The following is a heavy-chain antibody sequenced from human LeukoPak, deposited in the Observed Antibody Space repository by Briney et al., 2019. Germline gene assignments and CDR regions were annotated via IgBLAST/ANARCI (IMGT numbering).Heavy chain of an antibody. V-gene: IGHV3-30-3*01. CDR1: GFTFSSYA. CDR3: ARDIRSGSYYDFWSGYLRS. D-gene: IGHD3-3*01. Sequence: PGGSLRLSCAASGFTFSSYAMHWVRQAPGKGLEWVAVISYDGSNKYYADSVKGRFTISRDNSKNTLYLQMNSLRAEDTAVYYCARDIRSGSYYDFWSGYLRSWGQGTLVTVSS. J-gene: IGHJ5*02. CDR2: ISYDGSNK.